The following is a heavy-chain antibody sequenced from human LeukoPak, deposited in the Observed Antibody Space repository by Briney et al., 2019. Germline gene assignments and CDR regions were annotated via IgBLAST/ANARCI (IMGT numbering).Heavy chain of an antibody. Sequence: GGSLRLSCAASGCTFSSYSMTWFRHAPGKGLKWVSYISSSSSTIYYAYCVKGPFTISRDNAKNSLYLQMNSLRAEDTAVYYCARVGLTYYYDSSGYNWFDPWGQGTLVTVSS. J-gene: IGHJ5*02. CDR1: GCTFSSYS. CDR3: ARVGLTYYYDSSGYNWFDP. V-gene: IGHV3-48*01. D-gene: IGHD3-22*01. CDR2: ISSSSSTI.